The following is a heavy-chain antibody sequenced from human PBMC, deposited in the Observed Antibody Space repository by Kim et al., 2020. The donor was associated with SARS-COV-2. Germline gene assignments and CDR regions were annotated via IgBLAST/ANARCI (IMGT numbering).Heavy chain of an antibody. CDR3: ARLPDINGWPFDY. Sequence: SETLSLTCTVSGASVGSDYWTWIRQPPGRGLEWIGYIFYTGKTSYNPSLKSRVSLSLDTSRNQFSMKLHCVTAADTAVYFCARLPDINGWPFDYWAQGT. CDR1: GASVGSDY. J-gene: IGHJ4*02. CDR2: IFYTGKT. V-gene: IGHV4-59*08. D-gene: IGHD6-19*01.